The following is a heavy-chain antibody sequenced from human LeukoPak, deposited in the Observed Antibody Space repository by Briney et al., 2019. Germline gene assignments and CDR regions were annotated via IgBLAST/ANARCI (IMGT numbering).Heavy chain of an antibody. CDR2: IYHSGST. CDR3: ARDIVVVPAAVNDAFDI. J-gene: IGHJ3*02. V-gene: IGHV4-38-2*02. CDR1: GYSISSGYY. Sequence: SETLSLTCTVSGYSISSGYYWGWIRQPPGKGLEWIGSIYHSGSTYYNPSLKSRVTISVDTSKNQFSLKLSSVTAADTAVYYCARDIVVVPAAVNDAFDIWGQGTMVTVPS. D-gene: IGHD2-2*01.